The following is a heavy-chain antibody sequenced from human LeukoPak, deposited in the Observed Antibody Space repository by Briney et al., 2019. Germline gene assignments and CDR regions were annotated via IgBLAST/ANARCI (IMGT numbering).Heavy chain of an antibody. D-gene: IGHD3-10*01. CDR3: AKGEGTMAN. CDR2: IRYDGSNK. J-gene: IGHJ4*02. CDR1: GFTFSSYG. Sequence: GGSLRLSCAASGFTFSSYGMHWVRQAPGKGLEWVAFIRYDGSNKYYADSVKGRFTISRDNSKNTLYLQVNSLRAEDTAVYYCAKGEGTMANWGQGTLVTVSS. V-gene: IGHV3-30*02.